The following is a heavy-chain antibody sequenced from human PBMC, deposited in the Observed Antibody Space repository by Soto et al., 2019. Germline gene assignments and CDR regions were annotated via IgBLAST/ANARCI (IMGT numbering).Heavy chain of an antibody. J-gene: IGHJ1*01. CDR1: GGSFSGYY. CDR3: ARGPGFGIAAAGTLGWFQH. CDR2: INHSGST. D-gene: IGHD6-13*01. Sequence: QVQLQQWGAGLLKPSETLSLTCAVYGGSFSGYYWSWIRQPPGKGLEWIGEINHSGSTNYNPSLKSRVTISVDTSKNQFSLKLSSVTAADTAVYYCARGPGFGIAAAGTLGWFQHWGQGTLVTVSS. V-gene: IGHV4-34*01.